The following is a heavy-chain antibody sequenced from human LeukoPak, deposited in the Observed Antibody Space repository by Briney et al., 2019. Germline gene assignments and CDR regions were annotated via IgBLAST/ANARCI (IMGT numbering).Heavy chain of an antibody. CDR1: GDTFSGYA. Sequence: SVKVSCKASGDTFSGYAISWVRQAPGQGLEWMGRIIPVFGTANYAQKFQGRVTITADESTSTAYMELSSLRSEDTAVYYCARAITRGADAFDIWGQGTMVTVSS. CDR3: ARAITRGADAFDI. D-gene: IGHD1-26*01. CDR2: IIPVFGTA. V-gene: IGHV1-69*13. J-gene: IGHJ3*02.